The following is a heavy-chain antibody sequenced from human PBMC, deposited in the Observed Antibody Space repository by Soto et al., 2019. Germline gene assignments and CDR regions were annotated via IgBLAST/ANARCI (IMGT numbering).Heavy chain of an antibody. CDR1: GGTFSSYT. Sequence: QVQLVQSGAEVKKPGSSVKVSCKASGGTFSSYTISWVRQAPGQGLEWMGRIIPILGIANYAQKFQGRVTITEDKSTSTAYMELSSLRSEDTAVYYCACEAEYSGYRNWGQGTLVTVSS. CDR3: ACEAEYSGYRN. J-gene: IGHJ4*02. CDR2: IIPILGIA. D-gene: IGHD5-12*01. V-gene: IGHV1-69*02.